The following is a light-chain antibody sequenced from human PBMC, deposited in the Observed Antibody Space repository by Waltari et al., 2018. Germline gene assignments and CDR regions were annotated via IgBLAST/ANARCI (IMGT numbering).Light chain of an antibody. CDR3: NSRDSSGNHLV. CDR2: GKN. J-gene: IGLJ2*01. V-gene: IGLV3-19*01. CDR1: SLRSYY. Sequence: SSELTQDPAVSVALGQTVRITCQGDSLRSYYASWYQQKPGQAPVLVLYGKNNRPSGIPDRFAVSSSGNTASLTITGAQTEDEADYYCNSRDSSGNHLVFGGGTKLTVL.